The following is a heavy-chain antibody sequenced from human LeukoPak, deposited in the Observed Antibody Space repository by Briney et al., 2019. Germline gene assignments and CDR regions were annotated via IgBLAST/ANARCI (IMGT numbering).Heavy chain of an antibody. D-gene: IGHD5-18*01. Sequence: GGSLRLSCAAPGLRFSNYGMHWVRQAPGKGLEWVAFIRFDGSSKYFADSVKGRFIISRDNFQNTLILQMNNLKVEDTAVYYCAKVRVDTAMVDAFDIWGQGTRVVVSS. V-gene: IGHV3-30*02. CDR1: GLRFSNYG. CDR2: IRFDGSSK. CDR3: AKVRVDTAMVDAFDI. J-gene: IGHJ3*02.